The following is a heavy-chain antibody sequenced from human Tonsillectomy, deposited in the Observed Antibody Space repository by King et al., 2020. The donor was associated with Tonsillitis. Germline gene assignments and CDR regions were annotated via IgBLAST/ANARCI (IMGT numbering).Heavy chain of an antibody. CDR2: IWYDGSNK. CDR3: ATYGSSGAFDI. V-gene: IGHV3-33*08. CDR1: GFTFISYG. D-gene: IGHD6-13*01. J-gene: IGHJ3*02. Sequence: LVESGGGVVQPGRSLRLSCAASGFTFISYGMHWVRQAPGKGLDWVAVIWYDGSNKYYADSVKGRFTISRDNSKNTLYLQMNSLRAEDTAVYYCATYGSSGAFDIWGQGTMVTVSS.